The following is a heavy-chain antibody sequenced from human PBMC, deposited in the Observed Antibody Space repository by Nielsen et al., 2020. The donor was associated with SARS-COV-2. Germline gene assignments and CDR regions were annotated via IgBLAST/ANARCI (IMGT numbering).Heavy chain of an antibody. D-gene: IGHD6-13*01. J-gene: IGHJ4*02. CDR1: GFTFSSYT. CDR3: VKGGYSSPAY. Sequence: GGSLRLSCSASGFTFSSYTMLWVRQAPGKGLEYVSAIRSNGGRTYYTDSVKGRFIISRDNSKNTLYLQMSSLRAEDTAVYHCVKGGYSSPAYWGQGTLVTVSS. V-gene: IGHV3-64D*09. CDR2: IRSNGGRT.